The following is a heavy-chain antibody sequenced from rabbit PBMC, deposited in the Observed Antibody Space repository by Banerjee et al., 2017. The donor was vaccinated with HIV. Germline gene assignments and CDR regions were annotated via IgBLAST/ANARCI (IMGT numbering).Heavy chain of an antibody. J-gene: IGHJ3*01. CDR3: ARALNDFGYTGVTNAGL. D-gene: IGHD7-1*01. V-gene: IGHV1S45*01. CDR2: IYTGSGST. Sequence: QEQLEESGGDLVKPEGSLTLTCTASGFSFSSDYWICWVRQAPGKGLEWIGCIYTGSGSTYYASWAKGRFTISKTSSTTVTLKMTSLTAADTATYFCARALNDFGYTGVTNAGLWGQGTLVTVS. CDR1: GFSFSSDYW.